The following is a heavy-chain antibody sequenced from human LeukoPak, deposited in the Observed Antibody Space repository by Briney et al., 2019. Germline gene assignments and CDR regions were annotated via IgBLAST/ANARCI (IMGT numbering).Heavy chain of an antibody. D-gene: IGHD5-18*01. CDR1: GFTVSSNS. CDR3: ARGSDTAMVLFSCFDY. Sequence: GGSLRLSCTVSGFTVSSNSMSWVRQAPGKGLEWVSFIYSDNTHYSDSVKGRFTISRDNSKNTLYLQMNSLRAEDTAVYYCARGSDTAMVLFSCFDYWGQGTLVTVSS. J-gene: IGHJ4*02. CDR2: IYSDNT. V-gene: IGHV3-53*01.